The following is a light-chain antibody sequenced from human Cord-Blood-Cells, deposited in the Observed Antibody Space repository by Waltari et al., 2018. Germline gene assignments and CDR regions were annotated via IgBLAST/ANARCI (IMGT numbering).Light chain of an antibody. CDR1: QSISSW. CDR3: QQNKSYSYT. CDR2: KAS. J-gene: IGKJ2*01. V-gene: IGKV1-5*03. Sequence: EIQMPQSPSTLSASVGDKVTITCRDSQSISSWLAWYQQKPGKAPKVLIYKASSLESGVPSRFSGSGSGTEFTLTISSLQPDDFATYYCQQNKSYSYTFGQGTKLAIK.